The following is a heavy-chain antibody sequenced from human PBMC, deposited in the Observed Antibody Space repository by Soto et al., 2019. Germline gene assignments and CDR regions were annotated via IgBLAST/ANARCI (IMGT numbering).Heavy chain of an antibody. J-gene: IGHJ4*02. D-gene: IGHD3-9*01. CDR1: GFPFSSYA. CDR3: AKGPDQTIFST. CDR2: ISGSGGST. Sequence: GGSLRLSCAASGFPFSSYAMSWGRQAPGKGLEWVSAISGSGGSTYYADSVKGRFTISRDNSKNTLYLQMNSLRAEDTAVDYCAKGPDQTIFSTWGQGTLVTVSS. V-gene: IGHV3-23*01.